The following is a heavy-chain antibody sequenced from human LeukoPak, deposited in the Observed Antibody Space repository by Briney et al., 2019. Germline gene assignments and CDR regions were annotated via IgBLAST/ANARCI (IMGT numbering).Heavy chain of an antibody. CDR2: IYYSGST. CDR1: GGSISSSSYY. D-gene: IGHD3-3*01. CDR3: ARDQKVIGKTYYDFWSATGNWFDP. Sequence: SETLSLTCTVSGGSISSSSYYWGWIRQPPGKGLEWIGSIYYSGSTYYNPSLKSRVTISVDTSKNQFSLKLSSVTAADTAVYYCARDQKVIGKTYYDFWSATGNWFDPWGQGTLVTVSS. V-gene: IGHV4-39*02. J-gene: IGHJ5*02.